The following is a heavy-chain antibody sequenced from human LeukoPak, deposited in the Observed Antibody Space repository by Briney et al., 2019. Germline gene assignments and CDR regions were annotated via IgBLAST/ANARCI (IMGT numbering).Heavy chain of an antibody. J-gene: IGHJ4*02. D-gene: IGHD3-10*01. CDR3: ARDSYSGSGSSLSPFDY. CDR1: GYTFTSYG. V-gene: IGHV1-3*01. Sequence: VSVKVSCKASGYTFTSYGIQWVRQAPGQRLEWMGWINAGNGNTKYSQKFQGRVTITRDTSASTAFMDLSSLRYEDAAVYYCARDSYSGSGSSLSPFDYWGRGTLVTVSS. CDR2: INAGNGNT.